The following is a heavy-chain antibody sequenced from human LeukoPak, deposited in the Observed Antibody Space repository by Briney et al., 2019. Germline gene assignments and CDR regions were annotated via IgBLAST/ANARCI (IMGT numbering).Heavy chain of an antibody. Sequence: PGGSLRLSCAASGFTFSSYAMSWVRQAPGKGLEWVSSISSSSSYIYYADSVKGRFTISRDNAKNSLYLQMNSLRAEDTAVYYCARDDGAGAFDIWGQGTMVTVSS. CDR2: ISSSSSYI. J-gene: IGHJ3*02. CDR3: ARDDGAGAFDI. V-gene: IGHV3-21*01. CDR1: GFTFSSYA. D-gene: IGHD4-17*01.